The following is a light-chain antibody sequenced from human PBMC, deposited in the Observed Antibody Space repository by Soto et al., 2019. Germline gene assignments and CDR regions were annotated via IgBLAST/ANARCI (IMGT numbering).Light chain of an antibody. CDR3: PSYTNHNIRV. Sequence: QSALTQPASVSGSPGQSITISCTGTSSDVGGYNYVSWYQQQPGRAPKLMIFEVTNRPSGVSNRFSGSKSGNTASLTISGLQAEDEANYYCPSYTNHNIRVFGGGTKVTVL. V-gene: IGLV2-14*01. J-gene: IGLJ3*02. CDR2: EVT. CDR1: SSDVGGYNY.